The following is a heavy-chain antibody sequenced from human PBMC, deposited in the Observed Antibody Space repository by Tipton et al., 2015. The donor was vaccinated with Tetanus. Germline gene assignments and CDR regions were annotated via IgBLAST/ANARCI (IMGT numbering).Heavy chain of an antibody. CDR2: INYSGST. Sequence: TLSLTCTVSGGFSSGDYYWSWIRQHPGKGLEWIAYINYSGSTYYNPSLESRATISLDTAKNHFSLRLNSVTAADTAVYYCARSHVFRLTLFGEEIPRSGRFDPWGQGTLVTVSS. J-gene: IGHJ5*02. CDR1: GGFSSGDYY. CDR3: ARSHVFRLTLFGEEIPRSGRFDP. D-gene: IGHD3-3*01. V-gene: IGHV4-31*03.